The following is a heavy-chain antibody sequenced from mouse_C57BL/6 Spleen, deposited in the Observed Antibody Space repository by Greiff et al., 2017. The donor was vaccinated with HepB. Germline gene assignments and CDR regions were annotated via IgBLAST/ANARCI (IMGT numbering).Heavy chain of an antibody. CDR3: ARGGGNFRTSWFAY. V-gene: IGHV1-18*01. D-gene: IGHD2-1*01. CDR2: INPNNGGT. J-gene: IGHJ3*01. CDR1: GYTFTDYN. Sequence: EVQLQQSGPELVKPGASVKIPCKASGYTFTDYNMDWVKQSHGKSLEWIGDINPNNGGTIYNQKFKGKATLTVDKSSSTAYMELRSLTTEDTAVYYCARGGGNFRTSWFAYWGQGTLVTVSA.